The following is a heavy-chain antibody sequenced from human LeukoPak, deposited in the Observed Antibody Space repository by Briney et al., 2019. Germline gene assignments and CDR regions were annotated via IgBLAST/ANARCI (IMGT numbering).Heavy chain of an antibody. J-gene: IGHJ6*03. V-gene: IGHV4-39*01. CDR3: SRSHDYGGLYFYYYMDV. Sequence: SETLSLTCTVSGGSISSRSDYWGWIRQTPGKGLEWIGNLDSSGSTYYNPSFKSRVTISVGTSKNQFSLNLRSVTAADTAIYFCSRSHDYGGLYFYYYMDVWGKGTTVTVSS. D-gene: IGHD4-23*01. CDR2: LDSSGST. CDR1: GGSISSRSDY.